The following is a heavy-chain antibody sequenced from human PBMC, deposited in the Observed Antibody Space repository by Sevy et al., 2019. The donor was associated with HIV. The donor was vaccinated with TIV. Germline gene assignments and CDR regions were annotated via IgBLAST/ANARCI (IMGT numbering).Heavy chain of an antibody. Sequence: GESLKISCKGSGYSFTAYWIDWVRQVPGKGLEWIGTIYPGDSETRYSPSVQGQVTISADKSLTTAYLQWSSLKASDTAVYYCARPTALKVGIDFGTLDIWGQGTMVTVSS. V-gene: IGHV5-51*01. J-gene: IGHJ3*02. CDR2: IYPGDSET. CDR1: GYSFTAYW. D-gene: IGHD4-17*01. CDR3: ARPTALKVGIDFGTLDI.